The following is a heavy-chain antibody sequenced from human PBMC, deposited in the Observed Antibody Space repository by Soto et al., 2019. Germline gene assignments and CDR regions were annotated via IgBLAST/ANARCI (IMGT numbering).Heavy chain of an antibody. Sequence: GGSLRLSCAASGFTFSSYAMHWVRQAPGKGLEWVAVISYDGSNKYYAAPVKGRFTISRDDSKNTLYLQMNSLKTEDTAVYYCSTYSSSWFDYWGQGTLVTVSS. CDR1: GFTFSSYA. J-gene: IGHJ4*02. CDR3: STYSSSWFDY. CDR2: ISYDGSNK. V-gene: IGHV3-30-3*01. D-gene: IGHD6-13*01.